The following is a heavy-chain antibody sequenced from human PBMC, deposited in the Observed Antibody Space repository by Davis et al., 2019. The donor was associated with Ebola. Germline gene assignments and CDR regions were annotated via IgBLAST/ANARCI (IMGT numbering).Heavy chain of an antibody. CDR2: IIPILGIA. CDR1: GGTFSSYT. Sequence: SANVSCKASGGTFSSYTISWVRQAPGQGLEWMGRIIPILGIANYAQKFQGRVTITADKSTSTAYMELSSLRSEDTAVYYCARSGGPRYFDWLLSGIDNWGQGTLVTVYS. V-gene: IGHV1-69*02. CDR3: ARSGGPRYFDWLLSGIDN. D-gene: IGHD3-9*01. J-gene: IGHJ4*02.